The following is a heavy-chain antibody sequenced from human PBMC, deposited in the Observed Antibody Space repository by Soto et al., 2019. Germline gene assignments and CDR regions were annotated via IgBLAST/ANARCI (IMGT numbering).Heavy chain of an antibody. V-gene: IGHV3-33*01. CDR3: AREGVGQLAYYFDY. D-gene: IGHD6-13*01. Sequence: GGSLRLSCAASGFTFSSYGMHWVRQAPGKGLEWVTVIWYDGSNKYYADSVKGRFTISRDNSKNTLYLQMNSLRAEDTAVYYCAREGVGQLAYYFDYWGQGTLVTVSS. CDR1: GFTFSSYG. CDR2: IWYDGSNK. J-gene: IGHJ4*02.